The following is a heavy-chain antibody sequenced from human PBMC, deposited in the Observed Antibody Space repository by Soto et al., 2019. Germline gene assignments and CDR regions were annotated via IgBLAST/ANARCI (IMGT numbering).Heavy chain of an antibody. Sequence: QVQLVESGGGVVQPGRSLRLSCAASGFTFSSYGMHWVRQAPGKGLEWVAVIWYDGSNKYYADSVKGRFTISRDNSKNTLYLQMNSLRAEDTAVYYCARAEDRHPEYYYDSSGFPYAFDIWGQGTMVAVSS. CDR3: ARAEDRHPEYYYDSSGFPYAFDI. CDR1: GFTFSSYG. D-gene: IGHD3-22*01. J-gene: IGHJ3*02. CDR2: IWYDGSNK. V-gene: IGHV3-33*01.